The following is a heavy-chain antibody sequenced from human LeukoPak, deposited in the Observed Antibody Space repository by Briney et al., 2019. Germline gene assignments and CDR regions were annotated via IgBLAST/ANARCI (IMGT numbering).Heavy chain of an antibody. CDR2: ISHRGRT. J-gene: IGHJ4*02. CDR3: ARVPLRFLEPFDY. CDR1: GGSVSGYY. V-gene: IGHV4-34*01. Sequence: SETLSLTCAVYGGSVSGYYWSWIRQPPEKGLEWIGEISHRGRTHYTPSLQSRVTMSVDTSKNQFALNLNSVTAANTAVYYCARVPLRFLEPFDYWGQGILVTVSS. D-gene: IGHD3-3*01.